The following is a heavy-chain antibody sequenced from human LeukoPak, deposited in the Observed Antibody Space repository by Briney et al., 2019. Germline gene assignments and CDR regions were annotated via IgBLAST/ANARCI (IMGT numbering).Heavy chain of an antibody. D-gene: IGHD3-3*01. Sequence: SETLSLTCTVSGGSISSYYWSWIRQPAGKGLEWIGRIYTSGSTNYNPSLKSRVTMSVDTSKNQYSLKLSSVTAADTAVYYCARGPRDYDFWSGYYFDYWGQGTLVTVSS. CDR2: IYTSGST. CDR1: GGSISSYY. CDR3: ARGPRDYDFWSGYYFDY. J-gene: IGHJ4*02. V-gene: IGHV4-4*07.